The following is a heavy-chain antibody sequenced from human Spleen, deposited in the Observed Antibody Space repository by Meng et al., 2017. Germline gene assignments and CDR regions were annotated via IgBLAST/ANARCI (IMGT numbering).Heavy chain of an antibody. Sequence: QVQLQQSGPGLVKPSQTLSLTCAVSGGSISSGDWWSGVRQHPGKGLEWIGEIYHSGSTNYNPSLESRVTISVDKSKNQFSLKLRSATAADTAVYHCLRGSGGSVWGQGTLVTVSS. CDR2: IYHSGST. CDR1: GGSISSGDW. D-gene: IGHD3-10*01. J-gene: IGHJ1*01. CDR3: LRGSGGSV. V-gene: IGHV4-4*02.